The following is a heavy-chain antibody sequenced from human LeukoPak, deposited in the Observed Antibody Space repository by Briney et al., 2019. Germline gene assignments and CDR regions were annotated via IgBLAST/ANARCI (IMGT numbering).Heavy chain of an antibody. CDR1: GYTFTGYY. J-gene: IGHJ5*02. CDR3: ARDDVLRFLEWLSPSYNWFDP. Sequence: ASVKVSCKASGYTFTGYYMHWVRQAPGQGLEWMGWINPNSGGTNYAQKFQGRVTMTRDTPISTAYMELSRLRSDDTAVYYCARDDVLRFLEWLSPSYNWFDPWGQGALGTDSS. CDR2: INPNSGGT. D-gene: IGHD3-3*01. V-gene: IGHV1-2*02.